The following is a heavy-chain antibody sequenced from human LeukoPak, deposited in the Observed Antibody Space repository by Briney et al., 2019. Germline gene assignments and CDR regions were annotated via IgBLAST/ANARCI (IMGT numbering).Heavy chain of an antibody. V-gene: IGHV3-21*01. CDR1: GFTFSSYS. CDR2: ISSSSSYI. D-gene: IGHD3-3*01. Sequence: GGSLRLSCAASGFTFSSYSMNWVRQAPGKGLEWVSSISSSSSYIYYADSVKGRFTISRDNAKNSLYPQMNSLRAEDTAVYYCARDRRDFGVVNYYFDYWGQGTLVTVSS. J-gene: IGHJ4*02. CDR3: ARDRRDFGVVNYYFDY.